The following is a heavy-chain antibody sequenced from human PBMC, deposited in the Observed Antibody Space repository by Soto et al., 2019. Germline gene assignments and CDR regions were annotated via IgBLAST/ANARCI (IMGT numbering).Heavy chain of an antibody. CDR2: IKSKTDGRTT. D-gene: IGHD3-3*01. V-gene: IGHV3-15*01. J-gene: IGHJ6*03. CDR3: TTNRRDYDFWSGYYLSDYYYMDV. CDR1: GFTFSNAW. Sequence: EVQLVESGGGLVKPGGSLRLSCAASGFTFSNAWMSWVRQAPGKGLEWVGRIKSKTDGRTTDYAAPVKGRFTISRDDSKNTLYLQMNSLKTEDTAVYYCTTNRRDYDFWSGYYLSDYYYMDVWGKGTTVTVSS.